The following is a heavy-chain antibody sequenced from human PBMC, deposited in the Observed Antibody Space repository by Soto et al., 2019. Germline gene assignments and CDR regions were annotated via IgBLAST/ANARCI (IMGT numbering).Heavy chain of an antibody. Sequence: EVQLLDSGGGLVQPGGSLRLSCAASGFTFNNYAMTWVRQAPGKGLEWVSAISGSGDTTSYADSVTGRFTVSRDGSKNTLYLQISRLRAQDTAPYYCATGRGGSRSLTPRVDFWGQGTLVTVSS. J-gene: IGHJ4*02. CDR2: ISGSGDTT. V-gene: IGHV3-23*01. CDR3: ATGRGGSRSLTPRVDF. CDR1: GFTFNNYA. D-gene: IGHD3-10*01.